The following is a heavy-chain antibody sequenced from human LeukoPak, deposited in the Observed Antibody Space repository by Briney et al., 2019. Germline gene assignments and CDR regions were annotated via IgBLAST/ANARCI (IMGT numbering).Heavy chain of an antibody. CDR1: GFTFSSYS. V-gene: IGHV3-21*01. CDR3: ASPRIEYDSSIA. CDR2: ISSSSSYI. Sequence: GGSLRLSCAASGFTFSSYSMKWVRQAAGKGREWVSSISSSSSYIYYADSVKGRFTISRDNAKNSLYLQMNSLRAEDTAVYYCASPRIEYDSSIAWGQGTMVTVSS. D-gene: IGHD3-22*01. J-gene: IGHJ3*01.